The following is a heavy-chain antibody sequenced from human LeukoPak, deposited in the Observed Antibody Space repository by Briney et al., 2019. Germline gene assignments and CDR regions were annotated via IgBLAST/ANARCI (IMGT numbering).Heavy chain of an antibody. D-gene: IGHD4-17*01. CDR2: MWYDGSNK. V-gene: IGHV3-33*01. CDR3: ARDEVTTPRD. CDR1: GFTFSSYG. J-gene: IGHJ4*02. Sequence: RGSLRLSCAASGFTFSSYGMHWVRQAPGKGLEWVAVMWYDGSNKYYADSVKGRFTISRDNSKNTLYLQMHSLRAEDTAVYYCARDEVTTPRDWGQGTLVTVSS.